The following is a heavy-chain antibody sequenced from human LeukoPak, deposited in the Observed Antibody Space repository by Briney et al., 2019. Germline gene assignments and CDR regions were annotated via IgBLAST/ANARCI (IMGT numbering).Heavy chain of an antibody. CDR2: LYSDGNT. V-gene: IGHV3-53*01. Sequence: GGSLRLSCAASGFTVITNDMTWVRQAPGKGLEWVSVLYSDGNTKYADSVQGRFTISRDNSKNTLCLEMNSLSPDDTAVYYCARGVEPLAANTLAYWGQGTLATVSS. CDR1: GFTVITND. J-gene: IGHJ4*02. CDR3: ARGVEPLAANTLAY. D-gene: IGHD1-14*01.